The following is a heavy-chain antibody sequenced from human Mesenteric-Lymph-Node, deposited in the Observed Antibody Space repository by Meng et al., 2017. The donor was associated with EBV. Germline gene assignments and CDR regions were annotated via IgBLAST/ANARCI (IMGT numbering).Heavy chain of an antibody. J-gene: IGHJ5*02. CDR3: ARQGYCRTTTCSTWFDP. Sequence: VQPQQWGSGLLKPSETLSLTCVIYGGSFSGYSWNWIRQAPGKGLEWIGKIHHSETADYNPSLEDRVIISADTSKNQFSPKLTSVTAADTAVYYCARQGYCRTTTCSTWFDPWGQGTLVTVSS. CDR2: IHHSETA. D-gene: IGHD2-2*01. V-gene: IGHV4-34*01. CDR1: GGSFSGYS.